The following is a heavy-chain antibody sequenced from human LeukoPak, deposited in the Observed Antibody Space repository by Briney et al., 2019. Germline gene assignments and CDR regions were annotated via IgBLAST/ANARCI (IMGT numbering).Heavy chain of an antibody. V-gene: IGHV4-38-2*02. CDR3: ARGLGVSAWRYYIDY. Sequence: PSETLSLTCSVSGYSISSGYYWGWIRQTPGKGLEWIGSIYHSGSTSYNPSLKSRVTMSVDTSKNQFSLRLSSVTAADTAVYSCARGLGVSAWRYYIDYWGQGTLVTVSS. CDR1: GYSISSGYY. J-gene: IGHJ4*02. CDR2: IYHSGST. D-gene: IGHD6-19*01.